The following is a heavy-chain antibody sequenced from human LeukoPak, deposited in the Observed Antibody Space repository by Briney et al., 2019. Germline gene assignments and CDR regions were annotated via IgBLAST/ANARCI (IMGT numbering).Heavy chain of an antibody. CDR2: IKQDGSEK. Sequence: GGSLRLSCAASGFTFSSYWMHWVRQAPGKGLEWVANIKQDGSEKYYVDSVKGRFSISRDNAKNSLYLQMNSLRAEDTAVYYCARPLGYCSGGSCYPFDYWGQGTLVTVSS. J-gene: IGHJ4*02. CDR1: GFTFSSYW. D-gene: IGHD2-15*01. V-gene: IGHV3-7*01. CDR3: ARPLGYCSGGSCYPFDY.